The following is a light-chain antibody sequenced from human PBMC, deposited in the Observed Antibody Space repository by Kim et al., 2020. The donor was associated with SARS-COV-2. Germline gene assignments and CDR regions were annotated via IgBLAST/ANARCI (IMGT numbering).Light chain of an antibody. V-gene: IGLV3-19*01. CDR2: GEN. J-gene: IGLJ2*01. CDR1: SLRNYY. CDR3: NCRDSSGNHLD. Sequence: SSELTQDPTVSVALGQTVRITCQGDSLRNYYGSWYQQKPGQAPVLVFYGENIRPSGIPDRFSGSSSGDTASLTITGAQAEDEADYYCNCRDSSGNHLDFGGGTQLTVL.